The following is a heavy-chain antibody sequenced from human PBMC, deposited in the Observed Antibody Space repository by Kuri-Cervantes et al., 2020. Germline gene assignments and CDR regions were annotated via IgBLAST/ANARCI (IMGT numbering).Heavy chain of an antibody. CDR2: ISSSGSTI. Sequence: LSLTCTVSGGSISSSSYYWGWIRQAPGKGLEWVSYISSSGSTIYYADSVKGRFTISRDNAKNSLYLQMNSLRAEDTAVYYCAKDATAMVVFPYYYGMDVWGQGTTVTVSS. CDR1: GGSISSSSYY. V-gene: IGHV3-11*04. D-gene: IGHD5-18*01. J-gene: IGHJ6*02. CDR3: AKDATAMVVFPYYYGMDV.